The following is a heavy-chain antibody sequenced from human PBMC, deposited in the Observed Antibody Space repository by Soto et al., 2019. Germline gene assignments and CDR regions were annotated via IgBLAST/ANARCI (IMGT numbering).Heavy chain of an antibody. D-gene: IGHD3-10*01. J-gene: IGHJ5*02. CDR3: ARERGERITMVRGVINWFDP. CDR2: IYYSGST. Sequence: QVQLQESGPGLVKPSETLSLTCTVSGGSVSSGSYYWSWIRQPPGKGLEWIGYIYYSGSTNYNPSLKSRVIISVDTSKNQFSLKRSSVTAADTAVYYCARERGERITMVRGVINWFDPWGQGTLVTVSS. V-gene: IGHV4-61*01. CDR1: GGSVSSGSYY.